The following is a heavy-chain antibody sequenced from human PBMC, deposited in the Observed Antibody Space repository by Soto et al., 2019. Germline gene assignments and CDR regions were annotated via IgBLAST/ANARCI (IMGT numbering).Heavy chain of an antibody. Sequence: ASVKVSCKSSGYTFTSFGISWVRQAPRQGLEWMGWISAYNGNTNYAQNFQGRVTMTTDTSTSTAYMELRSLRSDDSAVFYCARDYPCISTSCRSYYYYRMDVWG. CDR1: GYTFTSFG. J-gene: IGHJ6*02. V-gene: IGHV1-18*01. D-gene: IGHD2-2*01. CDR3: ARDYPCISTSCRSYYYYRMDV. CDR2: ISAYNGNT.